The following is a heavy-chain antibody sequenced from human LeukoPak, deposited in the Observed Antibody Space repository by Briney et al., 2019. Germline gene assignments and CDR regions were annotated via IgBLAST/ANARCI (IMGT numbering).Heavy chain of an antibody. D-gene: IGHD6-19*01. CDR2: ISGSGGST. CDR1: GFTFSSYA. Sequence: GGSLRLSCAASGFTFSSYAMSWVRQAPGKGLEWVSAISGSGGSTYYADSVKGRFTISRDNSKDTLYLQMNSLRAEDTAVYYCAKCSGWFVRGKDYYYYYMDVWGKGTTVTVSS. V-gene: IGHV3-23*01. CDR3: AKCSGWFVRGKDYYYYYMDV. J-gene: IGHJ6*03.